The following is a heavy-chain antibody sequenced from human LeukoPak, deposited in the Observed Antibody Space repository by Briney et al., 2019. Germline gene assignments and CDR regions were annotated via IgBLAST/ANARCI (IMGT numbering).Heavy chain of an antibody. CDR3: ARINWNPTDDAFDI. CDR2: ISYDGSNK. J-gene: IGHJ3*02. V-gene: IGHV3-30*03. D-gene: IGHD1-20*01. CDR1: GFTFSSYG. Sequence: GGSLRLSCAASGFTFSSYGMHWVRQAPGKGLEWVAVISYDGSNKYYADSVKGRFTISRDNSKNTLYLQMNSLRAEDTAVYYCARINWNPTDDAFDIWGQGTMVTVSS.